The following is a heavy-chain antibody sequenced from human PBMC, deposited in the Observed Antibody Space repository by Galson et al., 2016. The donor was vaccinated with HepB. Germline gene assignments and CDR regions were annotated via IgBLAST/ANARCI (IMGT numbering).Heavy chain of an antibody. CDR1: GASINSSNW. CDR2: IYHTGTS. CDR3: ARASIIPGARMIFDP. Sequence: TLSLTCTVSGASINSSNWWTWVRQAPEKGLEWIGEIYHTGTSNNNPFLSSRFTLSVDKSRNQFSLNLTSVTAADTAVYYCARASIIPGARMIFDPWGQGTLVTVSS. V-gene: IGHV4-4*02. J-gene: IGHJ5*02. D-gene: IGHD2-2*01.